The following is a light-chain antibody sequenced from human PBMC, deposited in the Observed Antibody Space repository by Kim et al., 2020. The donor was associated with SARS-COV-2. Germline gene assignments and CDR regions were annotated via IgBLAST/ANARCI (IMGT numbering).Light chain of an antibody. CDR2: DAS. CDR1: QSISSW. CDR3: QQYNSYPRT. Sequence: DIQMTQSPSTLSASVGDRVTITCRASQSISSWLAWYQQKPGKAPKLLIYDASSLESGVPSTFSGSGSGTEFTLTISSLQPDDFATYYCQQYNSYPRTFGRGTTVDIK. J-gene: IGKJ1*01. V-gene: IGKV1-5*01.